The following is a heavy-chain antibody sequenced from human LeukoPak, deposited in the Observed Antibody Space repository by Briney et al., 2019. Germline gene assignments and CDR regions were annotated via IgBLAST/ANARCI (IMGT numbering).Heavy chain of an antibody. Sequence: SQTLSLTCAVSGGSISSGGYSWSWIRQPPGKGLEWIGYIYHSGSTYYNPSLKSRVTISVDRSKNQFSLKLSSVTAADTAVYYCARGVWGSYRSPFDYWGQGTLVTVSS. CDR1: GGSISSGGYS. CDR2: IYHSGST. D-gene: IGHD3-16*02. CDR3: ARGVWGSYRSPFDY. J-gene: IGHJ4*02. V-gene: IGHV4-30-2*01.